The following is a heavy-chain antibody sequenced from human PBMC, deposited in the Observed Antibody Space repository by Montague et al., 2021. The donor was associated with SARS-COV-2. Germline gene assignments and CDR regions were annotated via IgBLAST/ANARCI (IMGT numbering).Heavy chain of an antibody. D-gene: IGHD2-8*02. CDR1: GFSYTIHY. V-gene: IGHV3-7*03. CDR3: VREVWWSFDL. CDR2: ITRECTET. Sequence: SLRLSCAASGFSYTIHYMSWVRQAPGKGLQWIAKITRECTETYYXXSLRVRFIVSRYNAKKSMTLEMHSLTVDDTAVYYCVREVWWSFDLWGQGAPVTVSS. J-gene: IGHJ4*02.